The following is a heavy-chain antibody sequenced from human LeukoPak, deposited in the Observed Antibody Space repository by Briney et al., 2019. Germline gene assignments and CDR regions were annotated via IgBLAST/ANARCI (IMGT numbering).Heavy chain of an antibody. J-gene: IGHJ6*03. CDR3: ASPPVNYDFWSGYPYYYYYMDV. CDR2: IYYSGST. Sequence: SATLSLTCTVSGGSISSSSYYWGWIRQPPGKGREWIGSIYYSGSTYYNPSLKSRVTISVDTSKNQFSLKLSSVTAADTAVYYCASPPVNYDFWSGYPYYYYYMDVWGKGTTVTVSS. CDR1: GGSISSSSYY. V-gene: IGHV4-39*01. D-gene: IGHD3-3*01.